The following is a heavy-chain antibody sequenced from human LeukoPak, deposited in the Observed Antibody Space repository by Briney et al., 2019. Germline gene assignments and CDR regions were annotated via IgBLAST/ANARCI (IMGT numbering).Heavy chain of an antibody. CDR2: MNRMGVTT. Sequence: PGGTLRLSCAVSGFTLNSNAMCWVREAPGKGLEWVSGMNRMGVTTYYAVSVKGRFTISRDTSKNTLYLQMNTLRPEDTAVYYCAKEEVPNDYWGQGTLVTVSS. J-gene: IGHJ4*02. D-gene: IGHD2-2*01. CDR1: GFTLNSNA. CDR3: AKEEVPNDY. V-gene: IGHV3-23*01.